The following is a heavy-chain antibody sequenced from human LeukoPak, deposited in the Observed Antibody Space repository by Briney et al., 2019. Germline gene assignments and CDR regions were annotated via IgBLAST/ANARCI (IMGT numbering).Heavy chain of an antibody. CDR1: GGSISSSSYY. J-gene: IGHJ4*02. V-gene: IGHV4-39*01. CDR2: IYYSGST. D-gene: IGHD1-26*01. Sequence: SETLSLTCTVSGGSISSSSYYWGWIRQPPGKGLEWIGSIYYSGSTYYNPSLKSRVTISVDTSKNQFSLKLSSVTAADTAVYYCARAERGATMVFDYWGQGTLVTVSS. CDR3: ARAERGATMVFDY.